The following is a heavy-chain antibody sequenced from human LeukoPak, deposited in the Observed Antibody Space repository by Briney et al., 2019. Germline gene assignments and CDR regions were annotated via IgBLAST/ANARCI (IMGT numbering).Heavy chain of an antibody. Sequence: SETLSLTCAVYGGSFSGYYWSWIRQPPGKGLEWIGEIKHSGSTNYNPSLKSRVTISVDTSKNQFSLKLSSVTAADTAVYYCATGGFMVRGVLDYWGQGTLVTVSS. CDR3: ATGGFMVRGVLDY. CDR1: GGSFSGYY. CDR2: IKHSGST. V-gene: IGHV4-34*01. D-gene: IGHD3-10*01. J-gene: IGHJ4*02.